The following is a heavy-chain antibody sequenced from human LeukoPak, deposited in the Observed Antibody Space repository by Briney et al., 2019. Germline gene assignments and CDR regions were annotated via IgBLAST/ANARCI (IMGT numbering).Heavy chain of an antibody. CDR3: ARLLRYSNWFYP. V-gene: IGHV1-2*02. J-gene: IGHJ5*02. CDR2: INPNSGGT. D-gene: IGHD2-15*01. CDR1: GYTFTGYY. Sequence: AASVKVSCKASGYTFTGYYMHWVRQAPGQGLAWMGWINPNSGGTNYAQKFQGRVTMTRDTSISTAYMELSRLRSDDTAVYYCARLLRYSNWFYPWGQGTLVTVSS.